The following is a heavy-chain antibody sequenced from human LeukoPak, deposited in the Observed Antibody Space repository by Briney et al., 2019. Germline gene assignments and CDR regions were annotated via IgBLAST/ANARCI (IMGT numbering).Heavy chain of an antibody. J-gene: IGHJ4*02. CDR2: ISATGDST. CDR1: GFTFNTYT. CDR3: VKGGWGTVLDY. Sequence: GGSLRLSCAASGFTFNTYTMNWVRQAPGEGLEWVSTISATGDSTYYADSVKGRLTISRDNSKSTLYLQMSSVRADDTAVYYCVKGGWGTVLDYWGQGTLVTVSS. D-gene: IGHD3-10*01. V-gene: IGHV3-23*01.